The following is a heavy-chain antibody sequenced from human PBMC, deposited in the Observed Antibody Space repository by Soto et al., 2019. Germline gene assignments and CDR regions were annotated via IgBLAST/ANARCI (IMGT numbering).Heavy chain of an antibody. J-gene: IGHJ4*02. D-gene: IGHD4-4*01. Sequence: VGSLRLSCAASGFTFTDYWTHWVRQAPGKGLVWVSRINSDGSRTSYADSVTGRFTISRDNAKNTLYLQMNSLRVEDTALYYCARETYRGFYFDYWGQGTLVTVSS. CDR2: INSDGSRT. CDR3: ARETYRGFYFDY. CDR1: GFTFTDYW. V-gene: IGHV3-74*01.